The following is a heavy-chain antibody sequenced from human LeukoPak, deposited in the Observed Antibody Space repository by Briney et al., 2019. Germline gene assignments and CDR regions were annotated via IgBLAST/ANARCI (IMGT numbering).Heavy chain of an antibody. CDR1: GFTFSSFW. D-gene: IGHD3-3*01. Sequence: GGSLRLSCGASGFTFSSFWMSWVRQAPGKGLEWVANIKKDGSQKYYVDSVEGRFTISRDNAKNSLYLQMDSLRLDDTAVYYCTRVFGGYDVSDSWGQGTRVTVSS. J-gene: IGHJ4*02. V-gene: IGHV3-7*03. CDR3: TRVFGGYDVSDS. CDR2: IKKDGSQK.